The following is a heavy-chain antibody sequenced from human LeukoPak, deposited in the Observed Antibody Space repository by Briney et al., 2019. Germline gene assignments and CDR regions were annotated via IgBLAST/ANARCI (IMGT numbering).Heavy chain of an antibody. V-gene: IGHV3-30*18. D-gene: IGHD1-1*01. CDR1: GFTFSSYG. CDR3: AKDKLATGRLFDY. J-gene: IGHJ4*02. CDR2: ISYDGSNK. Sequence: GGSLRLSCAASGFTFSSYGMHWVRQAPGKGLEWVAVISYDGSNKYYADSVKGRFTISRDNSKNTLYLQMNSLRAEDTAVYYRAKDKLATGRLFDYWGQGTLVTVSS.